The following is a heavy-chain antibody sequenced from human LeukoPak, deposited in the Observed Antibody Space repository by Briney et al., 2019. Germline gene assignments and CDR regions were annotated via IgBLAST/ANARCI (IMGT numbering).Heavy chain of an antibody. Sequence: GGSLRLSCAASGFTFSSNCMHWVRQAPGKGLEWVSRINTGGSSTAYADAGKGRFTVSRDNARNILYQQMNSVRAEDTAVYYWARVSVTLTGCGEGTLVTVSS. V-gene: IGHV3-74*01. CDR2: INTGGSST. CDR3: ARVSVTLTG. D-gene: IGHD4-17*01. J-gene: IGHJ4*02. CDR1: GFTFSSNC.